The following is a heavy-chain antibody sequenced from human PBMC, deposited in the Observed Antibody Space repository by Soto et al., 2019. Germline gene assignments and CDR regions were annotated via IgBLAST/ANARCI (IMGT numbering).Heavy chain of an antibody. CDR2: LSTGNDNT. V-gene: IGHV1-3*04. CDR3: AKGTSGSPYSASQA. J-gene: IGHJ5*02. Sequence: GASVKVSCKASGYTFTSFALHWMRQAPGQSPEWMGCLSTGNDNTKYSQRFQGRVTFTMDTSASTAYMELSSLISEDTALYYCAKGTSGSPYSASQAWGQGTLVTVSS. CDR1: GYTFTSFA. D-gene: IGHD2-15*01.